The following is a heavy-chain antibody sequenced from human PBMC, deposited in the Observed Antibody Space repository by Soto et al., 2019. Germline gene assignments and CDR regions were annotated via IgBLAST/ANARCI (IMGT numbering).Heavy chain of an antibody. V-gene: IGHV1-2*04. CDR2: INPNSGGT. J-gene: IGHJ6*02. CDR3: ARVRNCSGGSCYPYYYYGMDV. D-gene: IGHD2-15*01. CDR1: GYTFTGYY. Sequence: ASVKVSCKASGYTFTGYYMHWVRQAPGQGLEWMGWINPNSGGTNYAQKFQGWVTMTRDTSISTAYMELSRLRSDDTAVYYCARVRNCSGGSCYPYYYYGMDVWGQGTTVTVSS.